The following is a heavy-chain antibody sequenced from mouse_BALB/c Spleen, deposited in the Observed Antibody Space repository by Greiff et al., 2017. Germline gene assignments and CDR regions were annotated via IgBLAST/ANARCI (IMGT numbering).Heavy chain of an antibody. CDR2: IWAGGST. Sequence: VQRVESGPGLVAPSQSLSITCTVSGFSLTSYGVHWVRQPPGKGLEWLGVIWAGGSTNYNSALMSRLSISKDNSKSQVFLKMNSLQTDDTAMYYCARDRGVITTDYAMDYWGQGTSVTVSS. J-gene: IGHJ4*01. CDR3: ARDRGVITTDYAMDY. CDR1: GFSLTSYG. V-gene: IGHV2-9*02. D-gene: IGHD1-1*01.